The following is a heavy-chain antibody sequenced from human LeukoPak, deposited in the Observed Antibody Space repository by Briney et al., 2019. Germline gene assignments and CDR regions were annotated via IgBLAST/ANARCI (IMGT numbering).Heavy chain of an antibody. V-gene: IGHV3-7*01. CDR3: VRDRSRFGESD. CDR1: GFTFSNAW. Sequence: GGSLRLSCAVSGFTFSNAWMSWVRQAPGKGLEWVANIKQDGSEKYYVDSVKGRFIISRDNAKNSLHLQMNSLRAEDTAVYYCVRDRSRFGESDWGQGTLVTVSS. CDR2: IKQDGSEK. J-gene: IGHJ4*02. D-gene: IGHD3-10*01.